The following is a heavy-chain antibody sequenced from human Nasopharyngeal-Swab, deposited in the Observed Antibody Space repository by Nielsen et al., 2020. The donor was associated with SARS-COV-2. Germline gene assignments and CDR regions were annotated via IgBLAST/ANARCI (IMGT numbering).Heavy chain of an antibody. J-gene: IGHJ4*02. V-gene: IGHV1-69*01. CDR3: ARGGITIFGVVSNLYY. CDR2: IIPIFGTA. Sequence: WVRQAPGQGLEWMGGIIPIFGTANYAQKFQGRVTITADESTSTAYMELSSLRSEDTAVYYCARGGITIFGVVSNLYYWCQVPLLPISS. D-gene: IGHD3-3*01.